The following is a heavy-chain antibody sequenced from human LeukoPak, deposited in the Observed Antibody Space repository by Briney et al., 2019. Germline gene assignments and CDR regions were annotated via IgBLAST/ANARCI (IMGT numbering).Heavy chain of an antibody. CDR2: IYYSGST. J-gene: IGHJ3*02. Sequence: SETLSLTCTVSGGSISSYYWSWIRQPPGKGLEWIGYIYYSGSTNYNPSLKSRVTISVDTSKNQFSLKLSSVTAADTAVYYCARLTGYRIESAFDIWGQGTMVTVSS. CDR1: GGSISSYY. CDR3: ARLTGYRIESAFDI. V-gene: IGHV4-59*01. D-gene: IGHD3-9*01.